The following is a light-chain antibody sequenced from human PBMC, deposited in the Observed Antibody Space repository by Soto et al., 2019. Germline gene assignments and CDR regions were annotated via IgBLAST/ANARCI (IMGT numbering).Light chain of an antibody. CDR1: QSVISY. J-gene: IGKJ2*01. Sequence: ESVLTQSPATLSLSPGERATLSCRASQSVISYLAWYQQKPGQAPRLLIYDASNRATGIPARVSGSGSGPDFNLTISSLEPEDCAVYYCQQRSNWPPYTFGQGTKLEIK. V-gene: IGKV3-11*01. CDR3: QQRSNWPPYT. CDR2: DAS.